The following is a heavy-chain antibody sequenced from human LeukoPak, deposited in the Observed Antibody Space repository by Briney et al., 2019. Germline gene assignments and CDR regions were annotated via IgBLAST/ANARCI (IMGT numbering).Heavy chain of an antibody. CDR3: ARSLTMVRAYDY. V-gene: IGHV3-48*01. CDR1: GFTFSSYS. Sequence: AGGSLRLSCAASGFTFSSYSMNWVRQAPGKGLEWVSYISSSSTIYYADSVKGRFTISRDNAKNSLYLQMNSLRAEDTAVYYCARSLTMVRAYDYWGQGTLVTVSS. CDR2: ISSSSTI. D-gene: IGHD3-10*01. J-gene: IGHJ4*02.